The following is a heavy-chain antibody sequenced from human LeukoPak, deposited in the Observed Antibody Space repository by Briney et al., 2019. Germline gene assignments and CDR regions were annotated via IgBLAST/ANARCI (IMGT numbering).Heavy chain of an antibody. CDR3: ARLTVTIAPYYYYYMDV. D-gene: IGHD4-17*01. CDR2: ISSSSSTI. Sequence: GGSLRLSCAASGFTFSSYGMTWVRQAPGKGLEWVSYISSSSSTIYYADSVKGRFTISRDNAKNSLYLQMNSLRAEDTAVYYCARLTVTIAPYYYYYMDVWGKGTTVTVSS. V-gene: IGHV3-48*04. CDR1: GFTFSSYG. J-gene: IGHJ6*03.